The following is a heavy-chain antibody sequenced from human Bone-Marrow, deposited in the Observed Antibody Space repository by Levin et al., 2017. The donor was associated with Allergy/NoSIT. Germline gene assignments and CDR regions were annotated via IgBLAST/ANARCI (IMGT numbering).Heavy chain of an antibody. Sequence: QSGGSLRLSCVASGFNFSNYWMHWVRQAPGQGLVWVSRINSDGSSIDYADSVKGRFTISRNNAQKTLFLQMNTLSIEDTAMYYCAKDDIIMLSTWGQGTPVTVSS. J-gene: IGHJ4*02. D-gene: IGHD5/OR15-5a*01. CDR3: AKDDIIMLST. CDR2: INSDGSSI. CDR1: GFNFSNYW. V-gene: IGHV3-74*01.